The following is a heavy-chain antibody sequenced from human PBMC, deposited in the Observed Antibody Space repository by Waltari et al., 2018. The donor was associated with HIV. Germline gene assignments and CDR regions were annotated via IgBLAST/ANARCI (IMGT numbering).Heavy chain of an antibody. Sequence: EVQLLESGGGLVQPGGSLRLSFAASGFPFSSYAMSWVRHAPGKGLEWVSSISGSGGSTYYADSVKGRFTISRDNSKNTLYLQMNSLRAEDTAVYYCAKYATYFDWFIAYYFDYWGQGTLVTVSS. CDR2: ISGSGGST. CDR1: GFPFSSYA. D-gene: IGHD3-9*01. J-gene: IGHJ4*02. CDR3: AKYATYFDWFIAYYFDY. V-gene: IGHV3-23*01.